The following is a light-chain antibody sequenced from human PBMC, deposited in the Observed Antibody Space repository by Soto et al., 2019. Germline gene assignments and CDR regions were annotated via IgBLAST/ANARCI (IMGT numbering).Light chain of an antibody. V-gene: IGKV3D-15*01. Sequence: EIVLTQSPDTLSLSPGERATVSCRASQSVSNNDLAWYQQRPGQAPRLVLYGASTRPTGIPDRFSGSGSGTEFILTITSLQSEDSAVYYCQEYNTWPWTFGQGTKVEFK. CDR2: GAS. J-gene: IGKJ1*01. CDR3: QEYNTWPWT. CDR1: QSVSNN.